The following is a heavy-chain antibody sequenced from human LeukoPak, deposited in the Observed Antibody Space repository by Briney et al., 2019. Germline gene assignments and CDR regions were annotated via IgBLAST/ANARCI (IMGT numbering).Heavy chain of an antibody. CDR1: GGSISSSSYY. CDR3: AREGKYRSSWYIDY. Sequence: SETLSLTCTVSGGSISSSSYYWGWIRQPPGKGLEWIGSIYYSGSTYYNPSLKSRVTISVDTSKNQFSLKLSSVTAADTAVYYCAREGKYRSSWYIDYWGQGTLVTVSS. CDR2: IYYSGST. D-gene: IGHD6-13*01. J-gene: IGHJ4*02. V-gene: IGHV4-39*07.